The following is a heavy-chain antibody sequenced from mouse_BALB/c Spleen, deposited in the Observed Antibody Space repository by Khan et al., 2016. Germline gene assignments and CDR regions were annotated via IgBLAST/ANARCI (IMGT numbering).Heavy chain of an antibody. J-gene: IGHJ1*01. Sequence: VALVASGGGLVKPGGSLKLSCAASGFAFSSYDMSWVRQTPEKRLEWVAYISSGGGSTYYPDTVKGRFTISRDNAKNTLYLQMSSLKSEDTAMYYCARHGNYWYVDVWGAGTTVTVSS. CDR1: GFAFSSYD. CDR2: ISSGGGST. CDR3: ARHGNYWYVDV. V-gene: IGHV5-12-1*01. D-gene: IGHD2-1*01.